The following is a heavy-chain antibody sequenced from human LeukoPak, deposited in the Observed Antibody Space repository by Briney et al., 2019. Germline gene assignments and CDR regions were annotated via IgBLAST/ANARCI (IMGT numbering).Heavy chain of an antibody. D-gene: IGHD5-12*01. V-gene: IGHV4-59*08. J-gene: IGHJ5*02. CDR1: GGSISSYY. Sequence: KASETLSLTCSVSGGSISSYYWSWIRQPPGKGLEWIGNIYYSGTTNYNPSLKSRVTISVDKSKNHFSLNLSSVTAVDTAVYYCARLLGESGAAGRFDPWGQGTLVTVSS. CDR2: IYYSGTT. CDR3: ARLLGESGAAGRFDP.